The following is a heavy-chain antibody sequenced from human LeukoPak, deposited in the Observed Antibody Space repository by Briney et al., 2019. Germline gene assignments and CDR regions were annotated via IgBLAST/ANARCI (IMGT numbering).Heavy chain of an antibody. CDR2: IKQDGSEK. V-gene: IGHV3-7*01. D-gene: IGHD2-8*02. J-gene: IGHJ4*02. CDR1: GFTFSSYW. Sequence: GGSLRLSCAASGFTFSSYWVSWVRQVPGKGLEWVANIKQDGSEKYYVDPVKGRFTISRDNVENSLSLQMNSLRAEDTAVYYCAMSGHTDFDYWGQGTLLTVSS. CDR3: AMSGHTDFDY.